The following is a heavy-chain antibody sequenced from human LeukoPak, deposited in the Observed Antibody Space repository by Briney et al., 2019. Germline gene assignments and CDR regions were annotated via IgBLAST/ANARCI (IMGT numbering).Heavy chain of an antibody. CDR2: LAPRSGAT. D-gene: IGHD3-10*01. Sequence: ASVKVSFKASGYTFTDNYIHWVRQAPGQGLEWMGWLAPRSGATTYAQKFQGRVTMTRDTPIRTAYMQFYSLRSDDTAVYYCARDGSVESGHYYFDFWGQGTLVTVSS. V-gene: IGHV1-2*02. J-gene: IGHJ4*02. CDR3: ARDGSVESGHYYFDF. CDR1: GYTFTDNY.